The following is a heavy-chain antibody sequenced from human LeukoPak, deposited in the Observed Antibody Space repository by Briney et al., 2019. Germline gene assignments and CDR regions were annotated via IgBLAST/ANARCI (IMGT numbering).Heavy chain of an antibody. V-gene: IGHV3-23*01. Sequence: GGSLRLSCAASGFTFSSYAMSWVRQAPGKGLEWVSAISGSGGSTYYADSVKGRFTISRDNSKNTLYLQMNSLGAEDTAVYYCAKGGSPYYYYGMDVWGQGTTVTVSS. CDR3: AKGGSPYYYYGMDV. CDR2: ISGSGGST. J-gene: IGHJ6*02. D-gene: IGHD1-26*01. CDR1: GFTFSSYA.